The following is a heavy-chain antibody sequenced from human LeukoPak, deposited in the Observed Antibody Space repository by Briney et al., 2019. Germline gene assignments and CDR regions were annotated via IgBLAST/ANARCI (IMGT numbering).Heavy chain of an antibody. CDR1: GGSFSGYY. CDR2: INHSGST. D-gene: IGHD2-15*01. Sequence: NPSETLSLTCAVYGGSFSGYYWSWIRQPPGKGLEWIGEINHSGSTNYNPSLKSRVTISVDTSKNQFSLKLSSVTAADTAVYYCARGRSDCSGGSCYFRWFDPWGQGTLVTVSS. V-gene: IGHV4-34*01. CDR3: ARGRSDCSGGSCYFRWFDP. J-gene: IGHJ5*02.